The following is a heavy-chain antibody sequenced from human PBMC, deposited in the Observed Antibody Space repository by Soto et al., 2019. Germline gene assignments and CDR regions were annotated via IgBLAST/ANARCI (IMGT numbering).Heavy chain of an antibody. V-gene: IGHV3-23*01. CDR1: GFTFSSYA. Sequence: GSLRLSCAASGFTFSSYAMSWVRQAPGKGLEWVSAISGSGGSTYYADSVKGRFTISRDNSKNTLYLQMNSLRAEDTAVYYCAKDLPSYYYDSSGYTFDYWGQGTLVTVSS. J-gene: IGHJ4*02. D-gene: IGHD3-22*01. CDR2: ISGSGGST. CDR3: AKDLPSYYYDSSGYTFDY.